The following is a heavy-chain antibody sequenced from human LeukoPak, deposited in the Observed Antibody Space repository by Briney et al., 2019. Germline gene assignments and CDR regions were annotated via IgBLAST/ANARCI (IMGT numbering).Heavy chain of an antibody. J-gene: IGHJ3*02. D-gene: IGHD4-17*01. V-gene: IGHV1-18*01. CDR2: ISAYNCNT. Sequence: ASVKVSCKASGYTFTSYGISWVRQAPGQGLEWMGWISAYNCNTNYAQKLQGRVTMTTDTSTSTAYMELRSLRSDDTAVYYCARGSDYGDYSGSWSMAFDIWGQGTMVTVSS. CDR1: GYTFTSYG. CDR3: ARGSDYGDYSGSWSMAFDI.